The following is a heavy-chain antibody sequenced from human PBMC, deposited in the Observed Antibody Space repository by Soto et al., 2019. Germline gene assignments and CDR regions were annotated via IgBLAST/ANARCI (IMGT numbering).Heavy chain of an antibody. D-gene: IGHD6-19*01. CDR1: GGLISSGNW. V-gene: IGHV4-4*02. J-gene: IGHJ4*02. CDR3: ARKSDDGGWYYFDY. Sequence: QVQLQESGPGLVKPSGTLSLTCAVSGGLISSGNWWTWVRQAPGKGLEWIGEISHSGSTKYNPYLKSRVTMSVDKSKYQFSLKLNSVTAADTSVYYCARKSDDGGWYYFDYWGQGTLVTVSS. CDR2: ISHSGST.